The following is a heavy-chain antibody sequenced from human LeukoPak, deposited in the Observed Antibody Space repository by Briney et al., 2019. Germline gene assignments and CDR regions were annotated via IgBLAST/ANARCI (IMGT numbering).Heavy chain of an antibody. CDR2: ISVSGGSI. CDR1: GFTFSNYA. CDR3: AKSRARREGSSGSIDY. D-gene: IGHD3-22*01. J-gene: IGHJ4*02. Sequence: PGGSPRLSCAASGFTFSNYALHWVRQAPGKGLEWVSGISVSGGSIYYADSVTGRFTISRDNSKDTLYLQMNSLRAEDTAVYYCAKSRARREGSSGSIDYWGQGTLVTVSS. V-gene: IGHV3-23*01.